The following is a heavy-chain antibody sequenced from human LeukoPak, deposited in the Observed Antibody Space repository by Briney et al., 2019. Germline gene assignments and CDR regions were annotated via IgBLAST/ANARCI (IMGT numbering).Heavy chain of an antibody. CDR3: ARSISDWPYFDY. CDR2: IYYSGST. CDR1: GGSISSYY. V-gene: IGHV4-59*01. D-gene: IGHD3-9*01. J-gene: IGHJ4*02. Sequence: SETLSLTCTVSGGSISSYYWSWIRQPPGKGLEWIGYIYYSGSTNYNPSLKSRVTISVDTSKNQFSLKLSSVTAADTAVYYCARSISDWPYFDYWGQGTLVTVSS.